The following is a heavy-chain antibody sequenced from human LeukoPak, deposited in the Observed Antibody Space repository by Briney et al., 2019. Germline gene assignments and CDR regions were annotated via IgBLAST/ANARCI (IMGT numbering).Heavy chain of an antibody. CDR2: IYYSGTT. CDR1: GGSISSYY. D-gene: IGHD6-19*01. Sequence: QATETLSLTCTVSGGSISSYYWSWSRPPPGKGLGCVWYIYYSGTTNYNPSLKSRVTISVDTSKNQFYLNLSSVTAADTDVYYCAKIDRGYSSGWSGFDPWGQGTLVTVSS. V-gene: IGHV4-59*01. J-gene: IGHJ5*02. CDR3: AKIDRGYSSGWSGFDP.